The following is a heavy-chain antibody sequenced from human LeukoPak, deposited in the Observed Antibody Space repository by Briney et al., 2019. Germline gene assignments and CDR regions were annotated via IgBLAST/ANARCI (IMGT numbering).Heavy chain of an antibody. CDR1: GSSISSDYY. CDR2: IKHRGRS. CDR3: ARRRRPDYYGSTYFDY. J-gene: IGHJ4*02. V-gene: IGHV4-38-2*02. D-gene: IGHD3-10*01. Sequence: PSETLSLTCSVSGSSISSDYYWGWVRQPPGKGLEWIGSIKHRGRSYYNPSLKSRVTISVDTSKNQFSLKLSSVTAADTAVYYCARRRRPDYYGSTYFDYWGQGTLVTVSS.